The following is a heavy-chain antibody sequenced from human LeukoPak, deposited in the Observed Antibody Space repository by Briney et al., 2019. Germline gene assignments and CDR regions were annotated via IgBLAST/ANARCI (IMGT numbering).Heavy chain of an antibody. CDR1: GYTFTGYY. V-gene: IGHV1-2*02. J-gene: IGHJ4*02. D-gene: IGHD6-19*01. CDR3: ANTNSSGWYTYYFDY. CDR2: INPNSGGT. Sequence: EASVKVSCKASGYTFTGYYMHWVRQAPGQGLEWMGWINPNSGGTNYAQKFQGRVTITADKSTSTAYMELSSLRSEDTAVYYCANTNSSGWYTYYFDYWGQGTLVTVSS.